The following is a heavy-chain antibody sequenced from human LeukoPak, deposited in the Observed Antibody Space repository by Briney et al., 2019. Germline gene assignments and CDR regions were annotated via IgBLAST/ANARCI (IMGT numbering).Heavy chain of an antibody. Sequence: SETLSLTCAVYGGSFSGYYWSWIRQPPGKGLEWIGEINHSGSTNYNPSLKSRVTISVDTSKNQFSLKLSSVTAADTAVYYCARESDYWGQGTLVTVSS. CDR1: GGSFSGYY. CDR2: INHSGST. V-gene: IGHV4-34*01. CDR3: ARESDY. J-gene: IGHJ4*02.